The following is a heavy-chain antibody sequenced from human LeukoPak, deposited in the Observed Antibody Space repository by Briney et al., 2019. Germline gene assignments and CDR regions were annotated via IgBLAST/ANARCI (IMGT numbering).Heavy chain of an antibody. V-gene: IGHV3-48*04. CDR2: ISSSGSTR. Sequence: GGSLRLSCAASGFTFSSYSMNWVRQAPGKGLEWVSYISSSGSTRYYADSVKGRFTISRDNAKNSLYLQMNSLRAEDTAVYYCAGRIAVVPAADYYYMDVWGKGTTVTISS. CDR1: GFTFSSYS. J-gene: IGHJ6*03. CDR3: AGRIAVVPAADYYYMDV. D-gene: IGHD2-2*01.